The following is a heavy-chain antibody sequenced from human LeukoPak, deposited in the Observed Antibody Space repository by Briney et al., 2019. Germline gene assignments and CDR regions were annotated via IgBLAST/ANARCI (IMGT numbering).Heavy chain of an antibody. V-gene: IGHV3-33*01. CDR1: GFTFSSYG. CDR3: ARGPTMVRGPNWFDP. Sequence: GGSLRLSCAASGFTFSSYGMHWVHQAPGKGLEWVAVIWYDGSNKYYADSVKGRFTISRDNSKNTLYLQMNSLRAEDTAVYYCARGPTMVRGPNWFDPWGQGTLVTVSS. CDR2: IWYDGSNK. J-gene: IGHJ5*02. D-gene: IGHD3-10*01.